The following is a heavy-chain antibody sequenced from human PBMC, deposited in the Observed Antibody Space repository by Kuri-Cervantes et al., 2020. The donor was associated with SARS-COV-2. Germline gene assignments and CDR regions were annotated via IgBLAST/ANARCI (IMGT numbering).Heavy chain of an antibody. CDR3: ARDQTYCYDSSGYPGDY. D-gene: IGHD3-22*01. CDR2: ISSSSSTI. V-gene: IGHV3-48*02. Sequence: GESLKISCAASGFTFSSYSMNWVRQAPGKGLEWVSYISSSSSTIYYADSVKGRFTISRDNAKNSLYLQMNSLRDEDTAVYYCARDQTYCYDSSGYPGDYWGQGTLVTVSS. J-gene: IGHJ4*02. CDR1: GFTFSSYS.